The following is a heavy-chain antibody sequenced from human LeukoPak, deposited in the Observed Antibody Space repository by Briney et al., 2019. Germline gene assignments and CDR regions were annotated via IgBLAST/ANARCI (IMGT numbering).Heavy chain of an antibody. Sequence: GGSLRLSCAASGFTFSNAWMSWVRQAPGKGLEWVGRIKSKTDGGTTDYAAPVKGRFTISRDDSKNTLYLQMNSLKTEDTAVYYCTTMVRGYYYYYMDVWGKGTTVTVSS. CDR1: GFTFSNAW. CDR2: IKSKTDGGTT. V-gene: IGHV3-15*01. D-gene: IGHD3-10*01. CDR3: TTMVRGYYYYYMDV. J-gene: IGHJ6*03.